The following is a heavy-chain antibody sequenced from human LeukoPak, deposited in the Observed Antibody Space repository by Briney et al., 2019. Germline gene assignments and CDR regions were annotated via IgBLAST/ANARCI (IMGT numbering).Heavy chain of an antibody. D-gene: IGHD2-2*02. Sequence: GESLRLSCAASGFRFKNFGMTWVRQAPGKGPEWVSTISASGGGAYYADSVKGRFTISRDNSKDTLSLQMNTLRAEDTAVYYCAKDVRRAEYCSATTCYTSSFDYWGQGTLVTVSS. J-gene: IGHJ4*02. V-gene: IGHV3-23*01. CDR1: GFRFKNFG. CDR3: AKDVRRAEYCSATTCYTSSFDY. CDR2: ISASGGGA.